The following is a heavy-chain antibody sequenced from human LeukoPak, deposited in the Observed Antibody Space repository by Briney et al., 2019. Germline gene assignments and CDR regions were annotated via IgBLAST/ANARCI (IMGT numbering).Heavy chain of an antibody. CDR2: INVGGETK. J-gene: IGHJ4*02. D-gene: IGHD1-1*01. V-gene: IGHV3-48*03. CDR3: ARDQWGTRLD. Sequence: GGSLRLSCVASGFTFSSHSINWVRQAPGKRLEWVSHINVGGETKTYAESVKGRFTISRDNAENSLYLQMNSLRAEDTAVYYCARDQWGTRLDWGQGTLVTVSS. CDR1: GFTFSSHS.